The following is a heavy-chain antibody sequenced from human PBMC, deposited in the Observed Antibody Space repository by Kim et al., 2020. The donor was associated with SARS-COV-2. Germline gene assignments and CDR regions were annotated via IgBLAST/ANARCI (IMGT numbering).Heavy chain of an antibody. CDR3: TTAFDSLFDY. Sequence: TTDYAAPVKGRFTISIDDSKDTLYLQMNSLKTEVTAVYYCTTAFDSLFDYWGQGTLVTVSS. V-gene: IGHV3-15*01. J-gene: IGHJ4*02. D-gene: IGHD3-22*01. CDR2: TT.